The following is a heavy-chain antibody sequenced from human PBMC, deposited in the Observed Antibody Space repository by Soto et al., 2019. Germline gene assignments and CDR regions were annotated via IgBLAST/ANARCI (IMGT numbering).Heavy chain of an antibody. J-gene: IGHJ4*02. CDR3: AKSLWDTSGWKTDY. V-gene: IGHV4-59*01. CDR1: GDSISSLY. CDR2: IYYSGSI. D-gene: IGHD6-19*01. Sequence: QVQLQESGPGLVKPSETLSLTCTVSGDSISSLYWSWIRQPPGKGLEWIGYIYYSGSINYNPSLTSRVTIXVXPXXNQFSLGLSSVTAADTAVYYCAKSLWDTSGWKTDYWGQGTLVTVSS.